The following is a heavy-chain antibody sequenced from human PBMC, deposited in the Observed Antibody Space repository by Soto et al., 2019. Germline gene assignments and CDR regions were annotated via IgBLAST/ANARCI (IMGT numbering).Heavy chain of an antibody. V-gene: IGHV3-23*01. CDR2: ISGSGGST. D-gene: IGHD3-9*01. CDR3: AKGRDILTGYYFDY. J-gene: IGHJ4*02. Sequence: AVGSLRLSCAASGFTFSSYAMSWVRQAPGKGLEWVSAISGSGGSTYYADSVKGRFTISRDNSKNTLYLQMNSLRAEDTAVYYCAKGRDILTGYYFDYWGQGTLVTVYS. CDR1: GFTFSSYA.